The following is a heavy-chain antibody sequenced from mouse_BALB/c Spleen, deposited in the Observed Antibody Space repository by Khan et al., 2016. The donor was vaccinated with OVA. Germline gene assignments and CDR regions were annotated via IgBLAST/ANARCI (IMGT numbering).Heavy chain of an antibody. Sequence: QVQLKESGAELAKPGASVKMSCKASGYTFINYWILWIKQRPGQGLEWIGYINPSTGYTEYNQNFKDKATLTADKSSSTAYMQLSSLTSEDSTVYYCARMGLRWDFDYWRQGTTLTVSS. J-gene: IGHJ2*01. CDR1: GYTFINYW. V-gene: IGHV1-7*01. CDR3: ARMGLRWDFDY. D-gene: IGHD1-1*01. CDR2: INPSTGYT.